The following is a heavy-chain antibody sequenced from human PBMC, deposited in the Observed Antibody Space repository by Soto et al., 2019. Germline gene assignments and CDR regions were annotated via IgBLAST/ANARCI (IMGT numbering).Heavy chain of an antibody. V-gene: IGHV3-23*01. D-gene: IGHD6-13*01. CDR1: GFTFSSHG. J-gene: IGHJ4*02. Sequence: GGSLRLSCAASGFTFSSHGMSWVRQAPGKGLEWVSIFGRGSNTYYADSVKGRFTISRDNSKNMLYLQMTSLRAEDTAVYYCAKRAVTAVGKDLTAPEYYFDYWGQGTLVTVSS. CDR3: AKRAVTAVGKDLTAPEYYFDY. CDR2: IFGRGSNT.